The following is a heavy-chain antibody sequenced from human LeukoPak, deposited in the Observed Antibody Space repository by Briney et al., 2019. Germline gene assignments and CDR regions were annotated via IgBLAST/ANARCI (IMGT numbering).Heavy chain of an antibody. V-gene: IGHV3-23*01. CDR3: AKTVRRSFDI. CDR2: IITSGSNT. D-gene: IGHD6-6*01. J-gene: IGHJ3*02. Sequence: GGSLRLSCAASGFTFSDYYMSWIRQAPGKGLEWVSGIITSGSNTYYADSVKGRFTISRDNSKNTLYLQMNSLRAEDTALYYCAKTVRRSFDIWGQGTMVTVSS. CDR1: GFTFSDYY.